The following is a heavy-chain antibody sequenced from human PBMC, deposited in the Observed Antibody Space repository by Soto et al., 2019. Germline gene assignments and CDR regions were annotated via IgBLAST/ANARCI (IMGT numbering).Heavy chain of an antibody. V-gene: IGHV1-3*01. J-gene: IGHJ4*02. D-gene: IGHD6-13*01. Sequence: QVQLVQSGAEVKKPGASVKVSCKASGYTFTSYAMHWVRQAPGQSLEWMGWINAGNGNTKYSQKFQGRVTITRDTSASTAYMELSSLRSEDTAVYYCARNARAAAAGTSVYWGQGTLVTVSS. CDR2: INAGNGNT. CDR3: ARNARAAAAGTSVY. CDR1: GYTFTSYA.